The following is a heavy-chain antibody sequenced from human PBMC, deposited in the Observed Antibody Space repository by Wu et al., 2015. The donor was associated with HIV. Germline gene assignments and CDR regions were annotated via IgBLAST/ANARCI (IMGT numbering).Heavy chain of an antibody. Sequence: QVQLVQSGAEVKKPGSSMKVSCKASGGTFNSYVISWVRQAPGQGLEWMGGIIPIFGTANFAQKFQGRLTIAADESTSTVYMELSSLRSEDTAVYYCALRGGXGVVVPGATYYYYYMDVWGQRDHGHRLL. V-gene: IGHV1-69*12. CDR3: ALRGGXGVVVPGATYYYYYMDV. J-gene: IGHJ6*03. CDR2: IIPIFGTA. D-gene: IGHD2-2*01. CDR1: GGTFNSYV.